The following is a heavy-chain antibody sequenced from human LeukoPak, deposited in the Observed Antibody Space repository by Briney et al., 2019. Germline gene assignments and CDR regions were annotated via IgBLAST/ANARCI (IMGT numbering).Heavy chain of an antibody. CDR1: EFIFSRFW. CDR3: AKLLRDVTIYDF. D-gene: IGHD5-24*01. V-gene: IGHV3-7*01. Sequence: GGSLRLSCAASEFIFSRFWMSWVRQAPEKGLEWVASINQDEGAKFYVDSVRGRFTISRDNAKNSLFLQMSSLRAEDTAFYYCAKLLRDVTIYDFWGHGALVTVSS. J-gene: IGHJ4*01. CDR2: INQDEGAK.